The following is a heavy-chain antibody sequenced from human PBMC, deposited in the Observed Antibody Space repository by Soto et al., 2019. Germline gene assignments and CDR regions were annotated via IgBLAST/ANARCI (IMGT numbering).Heavy chain of an antibody. V-gene: IGHV1-69*02. CDR1: GGTFSSYT. D-gene: IGHD4-17*01. Sequence: QVQLVQSGAEVKKPGSSVKVSCKASGGTFSSYTISWVRQAPGQGLEWMGRIIPILGIANYAQKFQGRVTITAEKSTSTAYMELSSLRSEDTAVYYCASLATVTAHWGQGTLVTVSS. CDR3: ASLATVTAH. J-gene: IGHJ4*02. CDR2: IIPILGIA.